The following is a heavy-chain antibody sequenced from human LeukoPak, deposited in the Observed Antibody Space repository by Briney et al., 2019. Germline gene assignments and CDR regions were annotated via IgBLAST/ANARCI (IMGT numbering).Heavy chain of an antibody. CDR3: AKVAHYYGSGSYYEYYFDY. Sequence: PGRSLRLSCAASGFTFSSYAMHWVRQAPGKGLEWVAVISYDGSNKYYADSVKGRFTISRDNSKNTLYLQMISLRAEDTAVYYCAKVAHYYGSGSYYEYYFDYWGQGTLVTVSS. CDR2: ISYDGSNK. CDR1: GFTFSSYA. D-gene: IGHD3-10*01. V-gene: IGHV3-30-3*01. J-gene: IGHJ4*02.